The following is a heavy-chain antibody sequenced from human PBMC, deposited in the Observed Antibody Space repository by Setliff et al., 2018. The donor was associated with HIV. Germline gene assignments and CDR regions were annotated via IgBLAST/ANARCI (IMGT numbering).Heavy chain of an antibody. Sequence: SETLSLTCTVAGGSISSDNYFWAWIRQPPGKGLEWIGSIFYTGSTYYNGSLNSRLAISVDTSKNQFSLRLTAVSAADTAVYFCARTGRSSTLWGLHYYYDMDVWGNGTTVTVSS. CDR1: GGSISSDNYF. CDR2: IFYTGST. V-gene: IGHV4-39*01. J-gene: IGHJ6*03. D-gene: IGHD3-10*01. CDR3: ARTGRSSTLWGLHYYYDMDV.